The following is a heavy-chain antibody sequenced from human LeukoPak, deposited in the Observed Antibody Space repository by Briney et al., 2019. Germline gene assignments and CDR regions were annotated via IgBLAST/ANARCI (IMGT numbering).Heavy chain of an antibody. D-gene: IGHD3-9*01. CDR2: IYHSGST. Sequence: PSETLSLTCTVSGYSISSGYYWGWIRQPPGKGLEWIGSIYHSGSTYYNPSLKSRVTISVYTSKDQFSLKPSSVTAADTAVYYCARVLRDYDILTGYYVGFDYWGQGTLVTVSS. CDR3: ARVLRDYDILTGYYVGFDY. CDR1: GYSISSGYY. J-gene: IGHJ4*02. V-gene: IGHV4-38-2*02.